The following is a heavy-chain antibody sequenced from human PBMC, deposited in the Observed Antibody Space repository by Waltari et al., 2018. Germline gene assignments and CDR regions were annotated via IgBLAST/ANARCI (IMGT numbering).Heavy chain of an antibody. Sequence: EVQLVESGGGLVQPGGSLRLSCEASGFTFSDSWMTWVRQGPGKGLEWVANIRGDAGDHEYGDSVKGRFTISRDNAKNSLYLQMNSLRAEDTAVYYCTRNGGYYKIDYWGQGSLVTVSS. CDR1: GFTFSDSW. CDR3: TRNGGYYKIDY. CDR2: IRGDAGDH. D-gene: IGHD3-22*01. V-gene: IGHV3-7*01. J-gene: IGHJ4*02.